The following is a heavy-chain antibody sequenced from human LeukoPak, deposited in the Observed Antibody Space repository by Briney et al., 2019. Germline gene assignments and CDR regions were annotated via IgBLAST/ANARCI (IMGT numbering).Heavy chain of an antibody. CDR1: GGSFSGYY. V-gene: IGHV4-34*01. D-gene: IGHD3-3*01. Sequence: SETLSLTCAVYGGSFSGYYWSWIRQPPGKGLEWIGEINHSGSTNYNPSLKSRVTISVDTSKNQFSLKLSSVTAADTAVYYCARGPIVLRFLEWTIDYWGQGTLVTVSS. CDR2: INHSGST. CDR3: ARGPIVLRFLEWTIDY. J-gene: IGHJ4*02.